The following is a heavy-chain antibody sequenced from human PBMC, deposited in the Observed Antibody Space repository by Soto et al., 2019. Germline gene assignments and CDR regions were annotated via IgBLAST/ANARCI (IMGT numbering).Heavy chain of an antibody. D-gene: IGHD3-16*01. Sequence: GGSLRLSCAASGFTFRIYSMHWSRQSPGKGLEWVAVMWYDGTNKYYGESVKGRFTISRDNSENTLYLQMNSLRVEDTAVYYCARDATFGTKGGSFDIWGHGTLVTVSS. CDR1: GFTFRIYS. CDR2: MWYDGTNK. J-gene: IGHJ3*02. V-gene: IGHV3-33*01. CDR3: ARDATFGTKGGSFDI.